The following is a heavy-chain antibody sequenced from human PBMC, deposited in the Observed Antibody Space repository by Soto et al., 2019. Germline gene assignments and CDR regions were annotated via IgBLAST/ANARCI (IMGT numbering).Heavy chain of an antibody. V-gene: IGHV4-59*08. J-gene: IGHJ6*02. CDR3: ASHGGSIAAASYGMDV. D-gene: IGHD6-13*01. Sequence: QVQLQESGPGLVKPSETLSLTCTVSGGSISSYYWSWIRQPPGKGLEWFGYISYSGSTNYNPSLKSRVTISVDTSKNQFSLKLSSVTAADTAVYYCASHGGSIAAASYGMDVWGQGTTVTVSS. CDR1: GGSISSYY. CDR2: ISYSGST.